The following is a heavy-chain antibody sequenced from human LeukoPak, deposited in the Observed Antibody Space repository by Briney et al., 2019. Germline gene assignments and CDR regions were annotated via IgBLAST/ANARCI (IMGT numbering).Heavy chain of an antibody. Sequence: TGGSLRLPCAASGFTVSDNYMTWVRQAPGKGLEWVSSIYSAGATHYAESVKGRFTISRDNSKNTLYLQMNSLRAEDMAVYYCARIEWERLGRAFDIWGQGTMVTVSS. CDR1: GFTVSDNY. J-gene: IGHJ3*02. D-gene: IGHD1-26*01. V-gene: IGHV3-53*01. CDR2: IYSAGAT. CDR3: ARIEWERLGRAFDI.